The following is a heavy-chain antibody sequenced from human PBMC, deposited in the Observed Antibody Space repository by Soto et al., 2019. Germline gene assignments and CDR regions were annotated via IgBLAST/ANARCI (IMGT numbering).Heavy chain of an antibody. D-gene: IGHD3-10*01. J-gene: IGHJ4*02. CDR1: GYSFTSYW. CDR2: IYPGDSDT. V-gene: IGHV5-51*01. Sequence: PGESLKISCKGSGYSFTSYWIGWVRQMPGKGLDWMGIIYPGDSDTRYSPSFQGQVTISADKSISTAYLQWSSLKASDTAMYYCARHVISESNMVRGVMVPDYWGQGTLVTVSS. CDR3: ARHVISESNMVRGVMVPDY.